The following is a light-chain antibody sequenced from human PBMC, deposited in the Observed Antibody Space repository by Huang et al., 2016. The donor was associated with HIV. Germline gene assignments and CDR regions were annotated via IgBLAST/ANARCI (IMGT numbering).Light chain of an antibody. Sequence: DIQMTQSPSSVTASVGDRVTITCRASQGIDSWLAWYQQRPGKAPKVLIYAASSLQGGVPSRFSGSGSGTDFSLTINTLQPEDFATYYYLQTNSFPYTFGQGTNLEI. J-gene: IGKJ2*01. CDR1: QGIDSW. CDR3: LQTNSFPYT. CDR2: AAS. V-gene: IGKV1D-12*01.